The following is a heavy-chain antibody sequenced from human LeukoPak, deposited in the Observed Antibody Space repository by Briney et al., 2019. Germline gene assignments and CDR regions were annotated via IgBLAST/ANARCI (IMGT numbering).Heavy chain of an antibody. CDR2: LSSDGTND. CDR1: GFTFRNYV. D-gene: IGHD6-6*01. V-gene: IGHV3-33*05. J-gene: IGHJ4*02. CDR3: ASARANNYYFDY. Sequence: LPGKSLRLSCAASGFTFRNYVMHWVRQAPGKGLEWLALLSSDGTNDYYADSVKGRFAISRDNAKNSLYLQMNSLRVEDTALYYCASARANNYYFDYWGQGTLVTVSS.